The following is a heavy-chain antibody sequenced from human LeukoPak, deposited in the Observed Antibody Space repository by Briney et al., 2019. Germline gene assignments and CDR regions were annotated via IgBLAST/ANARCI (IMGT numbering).Heavy chain of an antibody. Sequence: SQTLSLTCPVSGASISSGGYYWTWIRQLPGKGLEWIGYIYYTGSTNYNPSLKSRVTISLDTPENQFSLKLTSVTAADTAIYYCARGRAAPNYNYGVDVWGQGTTVTVSS. CDR2: IYYTGST. J-gene: IGHJ6*02. CDR3: ARGRAAPNYNYGVDV. CDR1: GASISSGGYY. D-gene: IGHD6-25*01. V-gene: IGHV4-31*03.